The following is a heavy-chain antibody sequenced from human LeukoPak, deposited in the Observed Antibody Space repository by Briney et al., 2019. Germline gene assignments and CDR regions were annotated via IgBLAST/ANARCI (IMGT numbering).Heavy chain of an antibody. CDR1: GSTFSSYW. CDR3: AKDINWASFES. Sequence: GGSLRLSCAASGSTFSSYWMHWVRQAPGKGLVWVSRINSDGSSTSYADSVKGRFTISRDNSKNTLYLQMNSLRAVDTALYYCAKDINWASFESWGQGTLVTVSS. V-gene: IGHV3-74*01. J-gene: IGHJ4*02. D-gene: IGHD7-27*01. CDR2: INSDGSST.